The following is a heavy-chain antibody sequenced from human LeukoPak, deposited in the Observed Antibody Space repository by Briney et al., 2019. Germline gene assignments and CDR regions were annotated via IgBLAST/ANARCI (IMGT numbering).Heavy chain of an antibody. CDR3: APLPMRGAGGDFDY. Sequence: SETLSLTCSVSGDSISSGTVYWSWIRQPPGKGLEWIGEINHSGSTNYNPSLKSRVTISVDTSKNQFSLKLSSVTAADTAVYYCAPLPMRGAGGDFDYWGQGTLVTVSS. J-gene: IGHJ4*02. CDR2: INHSGST. CDR1: GDSISSGTVY. D-gene: IGHD1-26*01. V-gene: IGHV4-39*07.